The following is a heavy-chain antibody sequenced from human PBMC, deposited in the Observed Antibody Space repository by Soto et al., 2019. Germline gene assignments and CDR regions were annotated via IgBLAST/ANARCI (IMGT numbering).Heavy chain of an antibody. V-gene: IGHV5-51*01. D-gene: IGHD3-16*02. J-gene: IGHJ5*02. CDR1: GYSFTSYW. CDR3: ARQEATFGGVIAPYNWFDP. CDR2: IYPGDSDT. Sequence: GESLKISCKGSGYSFTSYWIGWVRQMPGKGLEWMGIIYPGDSDTRYSPSFQGQVTISADKSISTAYLQWSSLKASDTAMYYCARQEATFGGVIAPYNWFDPWGQGTLVTVSS.